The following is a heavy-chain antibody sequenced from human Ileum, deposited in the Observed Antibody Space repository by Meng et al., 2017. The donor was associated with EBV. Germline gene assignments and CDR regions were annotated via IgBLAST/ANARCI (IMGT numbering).Heavy chain of an antibody. J-gene: IGHJ1*01. D-gene: IGHD2-8*01. Sequence: EQLPQWGAGLLKPSETLSPTCGVYGGSFNGYYWTWIRQPPGKGLEWIGEINHSGSTNYNPSLKSRVIISVDTSKNQFSLNLSSVTAADTAVYYCARGVYGPTTRGREYFIHWGRGTLVTASS. V-gene: IGHV4-34*01. CDR1: GGSFNGYY. CDR3: ARGVYGPTTRGREYFIH. CDR2: INHSGST.